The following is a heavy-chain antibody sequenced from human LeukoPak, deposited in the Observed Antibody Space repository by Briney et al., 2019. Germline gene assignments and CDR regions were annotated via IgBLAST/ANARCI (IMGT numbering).Heavy chain of an antibody. CDR2: INQSEST. D-gene: IGHD1-26*01. V-gene: IGHV4-34*01. CDR1: GGSFSAYY. CDR3: AGGPASPVGATDFDY. J-gene: IGHJ4*02. Sequence: SETLSLTCAVYGGSFSAYYWSWIRQAPGKGLEWIGEINQSESTNYNPSLKSRVTISVDTSKNQFFLTLTSVTAADTAVYYCAGGPASPVGATDFDYWGQGTLVTVSS.